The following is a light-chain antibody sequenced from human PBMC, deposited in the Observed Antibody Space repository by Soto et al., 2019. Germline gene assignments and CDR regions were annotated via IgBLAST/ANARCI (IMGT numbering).Light chain of an antibody. V-gene: IGKV1-5*01. Sequence: DIQKAQSPSPLAASVRNKSTITCRASQSISSWLAWYQQKPGKAPKLLIYDASSLESGVPSRFSGSGSGTEFTLTISSLQPDDFATYYCQQCNSYSPITFGQGTRLEIK. J-gene: IGKJ5*01. CDR1: QSISSW. CDR3: QQCNSYSPIT. CDR2: DAS.